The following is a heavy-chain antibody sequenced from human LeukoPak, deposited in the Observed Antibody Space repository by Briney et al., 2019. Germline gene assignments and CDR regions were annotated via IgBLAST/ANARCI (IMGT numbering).Heavy chain of an antibody. V-gene: IGHV4-34*01. CDR1: GGSFSGYY. D-gene: IGHD3-3*01. Sequence: SETLSLTCAVYGGSFSGYYWSWIRQPPGKGLEWIGEINHSGSTNYNPSLKSRVTISVDTSKNQFSLKLSSVTAADTAVYYCARVIIPLLRSYYYYYMDVWGKGTTVTVSS. CDR3: ARVIIPLLRSYYYYYMDV. J-gene: IGHJ6*03. CDR2: INHSGST.